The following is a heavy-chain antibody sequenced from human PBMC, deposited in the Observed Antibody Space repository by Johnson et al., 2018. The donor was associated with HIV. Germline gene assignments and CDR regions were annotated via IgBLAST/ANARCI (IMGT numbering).Heavy chain of an antibody. V-gene: IGHV3-23*04. CDR1: GFTFSTYA. CDR3: APENGRNAFDI. J-gene: IGHJ3*02. D-gene: IGHD1-14*01. CDR2: LSGGAGSP. Sequence: VQLVESGGGLVQPGGSLRLSCAASGFTFSTYAMNWVRQAPGKGLEWVSGLSGGAGSPYYADSVKGRFTISRDNSNNTLSLHMSSLRAEDTAVYYCAPENGRNAFDIWGQGTMVAVSS.